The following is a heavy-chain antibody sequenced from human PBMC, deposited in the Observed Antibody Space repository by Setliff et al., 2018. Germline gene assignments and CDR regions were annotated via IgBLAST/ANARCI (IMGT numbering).Heavy chain of an antibody. CDR1: GGSFTYYY. CDR3: ARGRNIAARLLDS. V-gene: IGHV4-34*01. Sequence: PSETLSLTCLASGGSFTYYYWTWIRQPPGKGLEWIGETNHSGSTNYNPSLNSRVTISIDTSKNQFPLKVTPVTAADTAMYYCARGRNIAARLLDSWGQGTLVTVSS. CDR2: TNHSGST. D-gene: IGHD6-6*01. J-gene: IGHJ4*02.